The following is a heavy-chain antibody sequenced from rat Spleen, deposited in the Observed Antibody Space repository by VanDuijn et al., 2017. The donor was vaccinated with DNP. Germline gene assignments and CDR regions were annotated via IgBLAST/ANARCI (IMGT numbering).Heavy chain of an antibody. V-gene: IGHV5-7*01. CDR3: ARSSNYYYSSYIYPFDY. CDR1: GFTFSDYY. D-gene: IGHD1-2*01. J-gene: IGHJ2*01. Sequence: EVLLVESDGGLVQPGRSLKLSCAVSGFTFSDYYMAWVRQAPAKGLEWVATISYNGGTPYYRDSVKGRFTISRDNAQSTLYLQMDSLRSEDTASYYCARSSNYYYSSYIYPFDYWGQGVMVTVSS. CDR2: ISYNGGTP.